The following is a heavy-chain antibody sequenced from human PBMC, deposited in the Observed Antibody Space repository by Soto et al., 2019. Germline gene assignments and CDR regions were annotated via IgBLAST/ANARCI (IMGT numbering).Heavy chain of an antibody. V-gene: IGHV4-34*01. Sequence: SATLSLTCAVYGGSFSGYYWSWIRQPPGKGLEWIGEINHSGSTNYNPSLKSRVTISVDTSKNQFSLKLSSVTAADTAVYYCARGKPAAMGNYYYYGMDVWGQGTTVTVSS. CDR3: ARGKPAAMGNYYYYGMDV. CDR2: INHSGST. J-gene: IGHJ6*02. D-gene: IGHD2-2*01. CDR1: GGSFSGYY.